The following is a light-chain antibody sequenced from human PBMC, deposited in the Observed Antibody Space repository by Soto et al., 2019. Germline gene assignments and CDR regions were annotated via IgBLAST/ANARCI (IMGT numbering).Light chain of an antibody. V-gene: IGKV1-5*01. J-gene: IGKJ2*01. Sequence: DIQMTQSPSTLSASVGDRVTITCRASQSISSWLAWYQQKPGKAPKLLIYDASSLESGVQSRFSGSGSGTELTLTISSLQPDDFATYYCQQYNSYSPYTFGQGTKLEI. CDR1: QSISSW. CDR2: DAS. CDR3: QQYNSYSPYT.